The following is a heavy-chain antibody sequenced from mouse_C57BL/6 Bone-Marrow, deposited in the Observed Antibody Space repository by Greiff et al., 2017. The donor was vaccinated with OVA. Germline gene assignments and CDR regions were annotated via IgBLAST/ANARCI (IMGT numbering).Heavy chain of an antibody. V-gene: IGHV5-15*01. CDR1: GFTFSDYG. D-gene: IGHD1-1*01. CDR2: ISNLAYSI. J-gene: IGHJ1*03. Sequence: DVKLVESGGGLVQPGGSLKLSCAASGFTFSDYGMAWVRQAPRKGPAWVAFISNLAYSIYYADTVTGRFTISRENAKNTLYLEMSSLRSEDTAMYYGARQGISITTVVADWYFDVWGTGTTVTVSS. CDR3: ARQGISITTVVADWYFDV.